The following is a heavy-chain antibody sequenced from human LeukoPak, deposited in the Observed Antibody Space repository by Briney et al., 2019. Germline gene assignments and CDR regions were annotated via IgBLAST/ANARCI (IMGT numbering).Heavy chain of an antibody. Sequence: SETLSLTCTVSGGSISSYYWSWIRQPPGKGLEWIGYLYYSGSTNYNPSLKSRVTISVDTTKNQFSLKLSSVTAADTAVYYCARGIAARPLDYWGQGTLVTVSS. CDR3: ARGIAARPLDY. CDR2: LYYSGST. D-gene: IGHD6-6*01. CDR1: GGSISSYY. V-gene: IGHV4-59*12. J-gene: IGHJ4*02.